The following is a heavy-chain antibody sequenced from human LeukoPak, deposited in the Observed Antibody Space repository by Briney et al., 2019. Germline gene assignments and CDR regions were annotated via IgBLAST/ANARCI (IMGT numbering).Heavy chain of an antibody. V-gene: IGHV1-8*01. CDR2: VNPNSGNT. D-gene: IGHD2-2*02. Sequence: ASVKVSCKASGCDLSSFDVNWVRQAPGQGLEWMGWVNPNSGNTGYAQKFQGRVAMTRDTSISTAYMELSSLRSEDTAVYYCARATPYCSSASCYNYWGQGTLVTVSS. CDR3: ARATPYCSSASCYNY. J-gene: IGHJ4*02. CDR1: GCDLSSFD.